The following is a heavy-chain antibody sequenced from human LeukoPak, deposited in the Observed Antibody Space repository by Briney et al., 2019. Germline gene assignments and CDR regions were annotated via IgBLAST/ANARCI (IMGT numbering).Heavy chain of an antibody. V-gene: IGHV4-31*03. CDR1: GGSISSGGYY. CDR2: IYYSGST. J-gene: IGHJ4*02. D-gene: IGHD3-22*01. CDR3: ARDKGRDYYDSSGYYYFDY. Sequence: PSETLSLTCTVSGGSISSGGYYWSWIRQHPGKGLEWIGYIYYSGSTYYNPSLKSRVTISVDTSKNQFSLKLSSVTAADTAVYYCARDKGRDYYDSSGYYYFDYWGQGTLVTVSS.